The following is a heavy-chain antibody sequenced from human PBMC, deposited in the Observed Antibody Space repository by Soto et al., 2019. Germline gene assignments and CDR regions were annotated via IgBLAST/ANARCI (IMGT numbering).Heavy chain of an antibody. CDR2: ITGSSEIT. CDR1: GFTLSDYA. V-gene: IGHV3-23*01. CDR3: ARDCARTSCSVWKL. D-gene: IGHD2-2*01. Sequence: GGSLRLSCAASGFTLSDYAMTWVRQAPGKGLEWVSGITGSSEITYHADSVKGRFTISRDNSKNTVSLQMNGLRAEDSAIYYCARDCARTSCSVWKLWGQGTLVTVSS. J-gene: IGHJ4*02.